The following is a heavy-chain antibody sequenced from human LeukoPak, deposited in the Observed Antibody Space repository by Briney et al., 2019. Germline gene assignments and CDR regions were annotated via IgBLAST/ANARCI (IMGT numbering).Heavy chain of an antibody. CDR2: IYYSGST. J-gene: IGHJ4*02. Sequence: SETLSLTCTVSGVSISSYYWSWIRQPPGKGLEWVGYIYYSGSTNYNPSLKSRVTISVDTSKNQFSLKLSSVAAADTAVYYCARHEWQQLVKFDYWGQGALVTVSS. CDR1: GVSISSYY. CDR3: ARHEWQQLVKFDY. D-gene: IGHD6-13*01. V-gene: IGHV4-59*01.